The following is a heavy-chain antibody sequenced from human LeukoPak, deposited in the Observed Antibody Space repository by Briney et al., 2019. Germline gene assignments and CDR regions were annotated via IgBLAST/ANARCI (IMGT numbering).Heavy chain of an antibody. J-gene: IGHJ5*02. Sequence: SVKVSCKVSGGTFSNYAISWVRQAPGQGLEWMGGIIPNFEIAKFAQKFQGRVTITADESTSTAYMELSSLRSEDTAVYYCARGSSSSWYREASNWFDPWGQGTLVTVSS. CDR1: GGTFSNYA. CDR3: ARGSSSSWYREASNWFDP. CDR2: IIPNFEIA. V-gene: IGHV1-69*13. D-gene: IGHD6-13*01.